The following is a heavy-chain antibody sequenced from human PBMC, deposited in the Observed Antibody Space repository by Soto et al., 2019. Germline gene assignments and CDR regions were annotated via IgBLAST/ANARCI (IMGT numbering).Heavy chain of an antibody. Sequence: EVQLVQSGAEVKKPGESLRISCKGSGYSFTSYWISWVRQMPGKGLEWMGRIEPSDSYTNYSPSFQGHATISADKSISAAYLQWSTLQASDTAMYYCTRGGGGRLIDAYDIWGQGTMVTVSS. CDR2: IEPSDSYT. J-gene: IGHJ3*02. D-gene: IGHD3-16*01. CDR1: GYSFTSYW. V-gene: IGHV5-10-1*01. CDR3: TRGGGGRLIDAYDI.